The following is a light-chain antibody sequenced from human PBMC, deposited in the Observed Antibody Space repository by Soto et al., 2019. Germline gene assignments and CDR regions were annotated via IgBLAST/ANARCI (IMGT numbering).Light chain of an antibody. V-gene: IGLV2-23*02. Sequence: QSALTQPASVSGSPGQSITISCTGTSNDVGSYSLVSWYQHHPGKAPKLIIYEVTKRPSGVSNRFSASKSGNTASLTISGLHPEDDADYYCCSYAGFTTYVFGTGTKLTVL. J-gene: IGLJ1*01. CDR2: EVT. CDR1: SNDVGSYSL. CDR3: CSYAGFTTYV.